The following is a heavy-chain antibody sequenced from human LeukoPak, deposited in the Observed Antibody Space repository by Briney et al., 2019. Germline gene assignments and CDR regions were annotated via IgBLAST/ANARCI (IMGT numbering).Heavy chain of an antibody. CDR3: PRHQTNSYGPGPPFDF. D-gene: IGHD5-18*01. Sequence: SETLSLTCTVSGGSISSTTYHWAWIRQPPGNGLEWIGSIYKAGNTNYSPSLRSRVFISVDTSNNQCSLSLSSVTAADTAVYFCPRHQTNSYGPGPPFDFWGQGTLVSVSS. CDR2: IYKAGNT. J-gene: IGHJ4*02. CDR1: GGSISSTTYH. V-gene: IGHV4-39*01.